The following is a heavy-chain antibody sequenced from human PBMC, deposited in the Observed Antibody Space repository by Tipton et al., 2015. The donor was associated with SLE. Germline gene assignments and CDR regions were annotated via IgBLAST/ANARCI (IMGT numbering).Heavy chain of an antibody. CDR3: ARGRYCSSTSCSYYFDY. D-gene: IGHD2-2*01. CDR1: GGSFSGYY. CDR2: INHSGST. V-gene: IGHV4-34*01. Sequence: LVQPSETLSLTCAVYGGSFSGYYWSWIRQPPGKGLEWIGEINHSGSTNYNPSLKSRVTISIDTSKNQFSLKVSSVTAADTAVYYCARGRYCSSTSCSYYFDYWGQGTLVTVSS. J-gene: IGHJ4*02.